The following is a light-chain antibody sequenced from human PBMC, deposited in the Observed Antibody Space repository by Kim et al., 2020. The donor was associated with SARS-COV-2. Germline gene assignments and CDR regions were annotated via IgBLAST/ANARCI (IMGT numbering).Light chain of an antibody. V-gene: IGLV3-1*01. CDR1: KLGDKY. CDR3: QAWDSSTAGVV. Sequence: SYELTQRPSVSVSPGQTASITCSGDKLGDKYACWYQQKPGQSPVLVIYQDSKRPSGIPERFSGSNSGNTATLTISGTQAMDEADYYCQAWDSSTAGVVFGGGTQLTVL. J-gene: IGLJ2*01. CDR2: QDS.